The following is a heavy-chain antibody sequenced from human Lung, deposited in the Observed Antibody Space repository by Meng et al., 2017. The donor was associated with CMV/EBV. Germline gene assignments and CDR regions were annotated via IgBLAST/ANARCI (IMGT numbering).Heavy chain of an antibody. J-gene: IGHJ6*02. Sequence: SVKVSXKTSGGTFSNYPINWVRQAPGQGLEWMGRFIPMFNISGFAQRFQGRISITADTSTSTGYMELSSLTSEDTAVYFCARGLRYFDWLSPSNYYYGKYVWDQGXPATVSS. V-gene: IGHV1-69*02. CDR1: GGTFSNYP. CDR3: ARGLRYFDWLSPSNYYYGKYV. D-gene: IGHD3-9*01. CDR2: FIPMFNIS.